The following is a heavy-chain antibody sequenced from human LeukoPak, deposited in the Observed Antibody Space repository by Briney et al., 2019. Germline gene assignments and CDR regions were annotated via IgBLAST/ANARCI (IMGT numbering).Heavy chain of an antibody. V-gene: IGHV3-15*01. D-gene: IGHD4-17*01. CDR2: IKSKSDGGTT. J-gene: IGHJ4*02. Sequence: GGSLRLSCAVSRFTFTAAWMSWVRQAPGKGLEWVGRIKSKSDGGTTDYAAPVKGRFTISRDDSKTTLYLQMNSLKTEDTAVYFCTSVSYGEYYFDNWGQGTLVTVSS. CDR1: RFTFTAAW. CDR3: TSVSYGEYYFDN.